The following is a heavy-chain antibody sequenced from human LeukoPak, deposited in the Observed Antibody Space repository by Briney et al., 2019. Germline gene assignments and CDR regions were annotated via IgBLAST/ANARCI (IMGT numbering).Heavy chain of an antibody. CDR1: GYTFTGYY. D-gene: IGHD5-18*01. CDR2: INPNSGGT. J-gene: IGHJ4*02. Sequence: ASVKVSCKASGYTFTGYYMHWVRQAPGQGLEWMGWINPNSGGTNYAQKFQGRVTIARDTSISTAYMELSRLRSDDTAVYYCAIYSYGTFFDYWGQGTLVTVSS. V-gene: IGHV1-2*02. CDR3: AIYSYGTFFDY.